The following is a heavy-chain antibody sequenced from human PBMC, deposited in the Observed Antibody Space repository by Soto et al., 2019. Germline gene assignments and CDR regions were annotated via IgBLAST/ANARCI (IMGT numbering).Heavy chain of an antibody. J-gene: IGHJ6*02. CDR2: IYYSGST. CDR3: ARRTPNYYYGMDV. V-gene: IGHV4-30-4*01. CDR1: GGSISSGDYY. Sequence: SETLSLTCTVSGGSISSGDYYWSWIRQPPGKGLEWIGYIYYSGSTYYNPSLKSRVTISVDTSKNQFSLKLSSVTAADTAVYYCARRTPNYYYGMDVWGQGTRVTVSS.